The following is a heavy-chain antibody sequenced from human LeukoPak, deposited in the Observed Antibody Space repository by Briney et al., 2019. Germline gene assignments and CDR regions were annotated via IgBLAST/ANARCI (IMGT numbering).Heavy chain of an antibody. CDR2: IKQDGSEK. J-gene: IGHJ4*02. Sequence: GGSLRLSCAASGFTFSSYWMSWVRQAPGKGLEWVANIKQDGSEKYYVDSVKGRFTISRDNAENSPYLQMNSLRAEDTAVNYCARKYCSSTSCPHKYYFDYWGQGTLVTVSS. CDR1: GFTFSSYW. V-gene: IGHV3-7*01. CDR3: ARKYCSSTSCPHKYYFDY. D-gene: IGHD2-2*01.